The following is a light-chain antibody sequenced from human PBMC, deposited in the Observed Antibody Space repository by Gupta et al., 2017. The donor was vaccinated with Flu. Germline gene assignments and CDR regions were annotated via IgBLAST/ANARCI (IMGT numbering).Light chain of an antibody. CDR3: QQYNSYSPIT. J-gene: IGKJ5*01. CDR2: KAS. V-gene: IGKV1-5*03. CDR1: QSISSW. Sequence: DFQMTQSPSTLSASVGDRVTITCRASQSISSWLAWYQQKPGKAPKLLIYKASSLESGVPSRFSGSGSGTGFTLTISSLQPDDFATYYCQQYNSYSPITFGQGTRLEIK.